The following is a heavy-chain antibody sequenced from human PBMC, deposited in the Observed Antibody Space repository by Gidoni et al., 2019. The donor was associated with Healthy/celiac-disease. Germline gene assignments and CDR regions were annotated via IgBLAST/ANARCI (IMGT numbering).Heavy chain of an antibody. CDR2: ISSSGSTI. J-gene: IGHJ6*02. CDR1: GFTFLDYY. Sequence: QVQLVESGGGLVKPGGSLRLSCASSGFTFLDYYMRWIRPAPGKGLEWVSYISSSGSTIYYADSVKGRCTISRDNAKNSLYLKMNSLRAEDTAVYYCARAGYGDYQYYYYYYGMDVWGQGTTVTVSS. CDR3: ARAGYGDYQYYYYYYGMDV. D-gene: IGHD4-17*01. V-gene: IGHV3-11*01.